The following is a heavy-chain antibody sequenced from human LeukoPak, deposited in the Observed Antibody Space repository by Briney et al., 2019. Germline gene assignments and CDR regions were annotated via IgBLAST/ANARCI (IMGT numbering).Heavy chain of an antibody. J-gene: IGHJ4*02. CDR1: GGSISSGSYY. CDR3: ARVVTPEVVDY. D-gene: IGHD4-23*01. Sequence: SETLSLTCTVSGGSISSGSYYWSWIRQPAGKGLEWIGRIYTSGSTNYNPSLKSRVTISVDTSKNQFSLKLSSVTAADTAVYYCARVVTPEVVDYWGQGTLVTVSS. CDR2: IYTSGST. V-gene: IGHV4-61*02.